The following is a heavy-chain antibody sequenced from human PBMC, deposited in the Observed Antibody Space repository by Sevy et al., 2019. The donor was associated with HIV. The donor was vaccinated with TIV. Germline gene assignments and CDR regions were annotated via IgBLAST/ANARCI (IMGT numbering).Heavy chain of an antibody. J-gene: IGHJ4*02. CDR1: GDSVSTYSAA. V-gene: IGHV6-1*01. Sequence: SQTPSLTCAISGDSVSTYSAAWNWIRQSPSRGLEWLGRTYYKSKWYNDYALSVKSRISINPDTPQNQISLQLNSVTPEDTAVYYCARESRWFFFHFDYWGQGTLVTVSS. D-gene: IGHD3-10*01. CDR2: TYYKSKWYN. CDR3: ARESRWFFFHFDY.